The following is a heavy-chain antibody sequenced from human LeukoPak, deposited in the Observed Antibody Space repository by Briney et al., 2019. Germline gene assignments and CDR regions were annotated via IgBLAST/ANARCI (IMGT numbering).Heavy chain of an antibody. V-gene: IGHV4-4*02. D-gene: IGHD6-13*01. Sequence: SETLSLTCDVSGGSISSTYWWTWVRQSPGKGLEWIGEIYHSGITNYNPSLKSRVTISVDKPKNHFSLKLSSVTAADTAVYYCASEYSSSWPPYYYYGMDVWGQGTTVTVSS. CDR3: ASEYSSSWPPYYYYGMDV. CDR1: GGSISSTYW. J-gene: IGHJ6*02. CDR2: IYHSGIT.